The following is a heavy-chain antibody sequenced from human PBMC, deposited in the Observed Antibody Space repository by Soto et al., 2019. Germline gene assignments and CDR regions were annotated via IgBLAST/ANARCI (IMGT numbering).Heavy chain of an antibody. CDR1: GGTLSSYA. CDR3: ARGYYDSSGYIS. Sequence: SVKVSCKASGGTLSSYAISWVRQAPGQGLEWMGGIIPIFGTANYAQKFQGRVTITADESTSTAYMELSSLRSEDTAVYYCARGYYDSSGYISWGQGTLVTVSS. D-gene: IGHD3-22*01. V-gene: IGHV1-69*13. J-gene: IGHJ5*02. CDR2: IIPIFGTA.